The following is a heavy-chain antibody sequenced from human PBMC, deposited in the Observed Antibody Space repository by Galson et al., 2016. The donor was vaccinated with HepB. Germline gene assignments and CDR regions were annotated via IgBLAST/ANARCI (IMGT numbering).Heavy chain of an antibody. J-gene: IGHJ5*01. Sequence: SLRLSCAASGFTFEDYAMNWVRQAPGKGLEWVSGISWNSGTIVYADSVKGRFTISRDNAKNSLYLQMNSLSGYDTAMYYCAKDGVLLYDFWNCHFDSWGQGILVTVSS. CDR1: GFTFEDYA. CDR3: AKDGVLLYDFWNCHFDS. CDR2: ISWNSGTI. V-gene: IGHV3-9*01. D-gene: IGHD3-3*01.